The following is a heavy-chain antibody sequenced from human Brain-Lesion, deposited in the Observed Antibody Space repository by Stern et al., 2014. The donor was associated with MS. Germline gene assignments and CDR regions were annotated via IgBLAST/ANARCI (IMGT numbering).Heavy chain of an antibody. V-gene: IGHV3-23*04. CDR1: GFSFSTYA. J-gene: IGHJ1*01. Sequence: EVQLVESGGGLVQPGGSLRLSCAASGFSFSTYAMSWVRQTPGKGLQWVSVISGRGGPPSYADSVKGRFTISRDNSKNTLYLQMDSLRADDTAVYYCAKWPHHIAVAGTRYFQHWGQGTLVTVSS. CDR3: AKWPHHIAVAGTRYFQH. CDR2: ISGRGGPP. D-gene: IGHD6-19*01.